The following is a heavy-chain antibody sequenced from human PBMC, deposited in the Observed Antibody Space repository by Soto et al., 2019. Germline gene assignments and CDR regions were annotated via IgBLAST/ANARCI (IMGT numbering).Heavy chain of an antibody. V-gene: IGHV1-24*01. CDR3: ATLPYAWFDP. CDR2: FDPEDGET. J-gene: IGHJ5*02. Sequence: VSMKVSCKVSGYTLTALSMHWVRQAPGKGLEWMGGFDPEDGETIYAQKFQGRVTMTEDTSTDTAYMELSSLRSEDTAVYYCATLPYAWFDPWGQGTLVTVSS. CDR1: GYTLTALS.